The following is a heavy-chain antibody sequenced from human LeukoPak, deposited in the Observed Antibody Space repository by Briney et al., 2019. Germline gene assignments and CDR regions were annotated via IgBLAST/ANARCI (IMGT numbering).Heavy chain of an antibody. D-gene: IGHD2-2*01. V-gene: IGHV3-53*01. Sequence: PGGSLRLSCGASGFTVSSSYMSWVRQAPGKGLEWVSVFYTGGKAYYGDSVKGRFTISRDNSDNTLYLQMNSLRAEDTAVYFCARDHLGGFCDSTRCHTNFYSWGQGTLVTVSS. CDR3: ARDHLGGFCDSTRCHTNFYS. CDR2: FYTGGKA. CDR1: GFTVSSSY. J-gene: IGHJ4*02.